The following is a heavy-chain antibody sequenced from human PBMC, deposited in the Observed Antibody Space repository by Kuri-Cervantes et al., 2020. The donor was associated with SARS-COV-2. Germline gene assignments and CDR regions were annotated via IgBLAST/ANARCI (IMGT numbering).Heavy chain of an antibody. CDR1: GGSISSSSYY. V-gene: IGHV4-61*05. D-gene: IGHD4-17*01. CDR3: ARLVTTDYYYYYMDV. Sequence: SETLSLTCTVSGGSISSSSYYWGWIRQPPGKGLEWIGYIYYSGSTNYNPSLKSRVTISVDTSKNQFSLKLSSVTAADTAVYYCARLVTTDYYYYYMDVWGKGTTVTVSS. CDR2: IYYSGST. J-gene: IGHJ6*03.